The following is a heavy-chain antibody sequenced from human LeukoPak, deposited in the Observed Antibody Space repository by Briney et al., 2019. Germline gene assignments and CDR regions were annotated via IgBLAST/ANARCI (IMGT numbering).Heavy chain of an antibody. CDR1: GFTFSSYA. J-gene: IGHJ4*02. Sequence: GGSLRLSCAASGFTFSSYAMSWVRQAPGKGLEWVAVIWSDGSRKYYTDSVKGRFTISRDNSKNTVFLQMNSLRADDTAVYYCARVTGSYTFDYWGQGTLVTVPS. CDR3: ARVTGSYTFDY. V-gene: IGHV3-33*08. D-gene: IGHD1-26*01. CDR2: IWSDGSRK.